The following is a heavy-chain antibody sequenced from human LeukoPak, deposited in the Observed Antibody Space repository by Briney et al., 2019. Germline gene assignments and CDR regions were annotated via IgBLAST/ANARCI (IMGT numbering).Heavy chain of an antibody. J-gene: IGHJ4*02. V-gene: IGHV4-4*02. CDR2: IYHSGST. CDR3: ARDLWGWLQLSPLGY. CDR1: GGSISSSNW. D-gene: IGHD5-24*01. Sequence: PSETLSLTCAVSGGSISSSNWWSWVRQPPGKGLEWIGEIYHSGSTNYNPSLKSRVTISVDKSKNQFSLKLSSVTAADTAVYYCARDLWGWLQLSPLGYWGQGTLVTVSS.